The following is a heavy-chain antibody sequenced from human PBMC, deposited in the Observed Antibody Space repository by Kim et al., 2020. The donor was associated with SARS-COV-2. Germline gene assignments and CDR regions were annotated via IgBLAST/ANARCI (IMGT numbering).Heavy chain of an antibody. D-gene: IGHD3-10*01. CDR1: GFTFSSYA. V-gene: IGHV3-23*01. Sequence: GGSLRLSCAASGFTFSSYAMSWVRQAPGKGLEWVSAISGSGSNTYYADSVKGRFSISRNNSKNTLYLQMNSLRADDTAVYSCAKAEGFGELLPDYYYYGMDVWGQGTTVTVSS. CDR2: ISGSGSNT. CDR3: AKAEGFGELLPDYYYYGMDV. J-gene: IGHJ6*02.